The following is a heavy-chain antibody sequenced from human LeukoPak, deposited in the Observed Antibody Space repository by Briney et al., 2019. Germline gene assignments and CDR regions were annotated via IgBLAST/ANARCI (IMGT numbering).Heavy chain of an antibody. CDR2: ISYDGSNK. D-gene: IGHD3-22*01. J-gene: IGHJ3*02. Sequence: GGSLRLSCAASGFTFSSYGMHWVRQAPGKGLEWVAVISYDGSNKYYADSVKGRFTISRDNSKNTLYLQMNSLRAEDTAVYYCAKGDDSSVAAFDIWGQGTMLTVSS. CDR1: GFTFSSYG. V-gene: IGHV3-30*18. CDR3: AKGDDSSVAAFDI.